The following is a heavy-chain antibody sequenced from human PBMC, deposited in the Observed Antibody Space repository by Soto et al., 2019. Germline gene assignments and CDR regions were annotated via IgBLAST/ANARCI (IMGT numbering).Heavy chain of an antibody. CDR3: AREFCSSGNCSTYYFDP. J-gene: IGHJ5*02. Sequence: PGGSLRLSCAASGLTFKRYWMHWVRHAPGKGLVWVSHINTDGSNTNYADSVKGRFTISRDNAKSTLFLQMNSLRDEDTAVYYCAREFCSSGNCSTYYFDPWGQGIPVTFSS. CDR1: GLTFKRYW. CDR2: INTDGSNT. D-gene: IGHD6-19*01. V-gene: IGHV3-74*01.